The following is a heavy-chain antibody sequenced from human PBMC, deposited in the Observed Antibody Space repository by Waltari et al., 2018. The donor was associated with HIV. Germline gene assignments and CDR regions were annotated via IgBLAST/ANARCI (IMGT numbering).Heavy chain of an antibody. CDR1: GYSISSGYY. V-gene: IGHV4-38-2*01. D-gene: IGHD3-22*01. CDR3: ARTALSGYSDY. Sequence: QVQLQESGPGLVKPSETLSLTCDVSGYSISSGYYWGWIRQPPGEGLEWIGTIYHSGSTYYNPSLKSRVTISVDTSKNQFSLKLNSVTAADTALYYCARTALSGYSDYWGQGTLVTVSS. J-gene: IGHJ4*02. CDR2: IYHSGST.